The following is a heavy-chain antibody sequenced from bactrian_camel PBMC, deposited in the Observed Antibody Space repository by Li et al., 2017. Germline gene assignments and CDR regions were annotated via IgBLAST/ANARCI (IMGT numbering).Heavy chain of an antibody. J-gene: IGHJ6*01. V-gene: IGHV3S40*01. CDR3: ATKYGGSWYFAW. CDR1: GLTLSTYD. CDR2: INSGGGST. D-gene: IGHD6*01. Sequence: VQLVESGGGLVQPGGSLRLSCAASGLTLSTYDMIWVRQGPGTGLEWVSAINSGGGSTYYADSVKGRFTISRDNAKNTVYLQMNSLKSEDTALYYCATKYGGSWYFAWWGQGTQVTVS.